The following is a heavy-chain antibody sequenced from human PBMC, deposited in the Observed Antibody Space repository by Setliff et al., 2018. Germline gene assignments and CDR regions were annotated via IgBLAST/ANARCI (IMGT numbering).Heavy chain of an antibody. CDR1: GGSISSGSYY. D-gene: IGHD6-19*01. V-gene: IGHV4-61*02. CDR3: PRDVNWGPAVAGTDEGFDP. CDR2: IYTSGST. J-gene: IGHJ5*02. Sequence: PSETLSLTCTVSGGSISSGSYYWSWIRQPAGKGLEWIGRIYTSGSTNYNPSLKSRVTISVDTSKNQFSLKLSSVTAADTAVYYCPRDVNWGPAVAGTDEGFDPWGQGTLVTVSS.